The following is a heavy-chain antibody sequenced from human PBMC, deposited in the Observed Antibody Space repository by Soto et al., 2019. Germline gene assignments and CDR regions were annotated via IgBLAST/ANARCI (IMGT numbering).Heavy chain of an antibody. Sequence: QVQLQESGPGLVKPSQTLSLTCTVSGGSISSGDYYWSWIRQPPGKGLEWIGSIYYSGSTYYNPSLKSRVTLSVDTSKHPFSMTLNSVTAADPAVYYCASRHSSPYFDYWGQGTLVTVSS. D-gene: IGHD6-13*01. V-gene: IGHV4-30-4*01. CDR2: IYYSGST. CDR1: GGSISSGDYY. J-gene: IGHJ4*02. CDR3: ASRHSSPYFDY.